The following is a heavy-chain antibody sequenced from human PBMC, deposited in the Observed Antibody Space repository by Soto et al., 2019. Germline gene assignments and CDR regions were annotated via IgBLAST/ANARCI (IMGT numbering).Heavy chain of an antibody. D-gene: IGHD3-3*01. V-gene: IGHV4-31*03. CDR3: ARTTVFGVVLGFDY. Sequence: QVQLQESGPGLVKPSQTLSLTCTVSGGSISSGGYYWSWIRQHPGKGLEWIGYIYYSGSTYYNPSIKSRVTISVYTSKNQFSLNLSSVTAADTAVYYCARTTVFGVVLGFDYWGQGTLVTVSS. CDR1: GGSISSGGYY. J-gene: IGHJ4*02. CDR2: IYYSGST.